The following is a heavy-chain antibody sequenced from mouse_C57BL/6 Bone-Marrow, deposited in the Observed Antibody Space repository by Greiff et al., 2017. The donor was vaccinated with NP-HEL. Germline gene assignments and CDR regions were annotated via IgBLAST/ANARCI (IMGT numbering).Heavy chain of an antibody. J-gene: IGHJ4*01. V-gene: IGHV7-3*01. CDR1: GFTFTDYY. CDR3: ARSIYYDYADDPFYAMDY. D-gene: IGHD2-4*01. Sequence: DVKLVESGGGLVQPGGSLSLSCAASGFTFTDYYMSWFRQPPGKALEWLVFIRNKANGYTTEYSASVKGRFTISRDNSQSILYLQMNALRAEDSATYYCARSIYYDYADDPFYAMDYWGQGTSVTVSS. CDR2: IRNKANGYTT.